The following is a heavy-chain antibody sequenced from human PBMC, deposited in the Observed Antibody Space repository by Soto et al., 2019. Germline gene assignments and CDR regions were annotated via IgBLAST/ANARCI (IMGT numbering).Heavy chain of an antibody. Sequence: QVQLQESGPGLVKPSQTLSLTCTVSGGSISSGDYYWSWIRQPPGKGLEWIGYIYYSGSTYYNPSLKSRVTISVDTSKNQFSLKLRSVTAADTVVYYCARDSRYCTNGVCYNFLDYWGQGTLVTVSS. CDR1: GGSISSGDYY. V-gene: IGHV4-30-4*01. D-gene: IGHD2-8*01. CDR2: IYYSGST. CDR3: ARDSRYCTNGVCYNFLDY. J-gene: IGHJ4*02.